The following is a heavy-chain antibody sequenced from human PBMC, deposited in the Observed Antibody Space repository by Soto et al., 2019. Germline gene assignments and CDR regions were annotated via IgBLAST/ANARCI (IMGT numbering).Heavy chain of an antibody. CDR3: ARASVSGRRFDY. D-gene: IGHD6-19*01. Sequence: ASVKVSCKASGYTFSSYYMHWVRQAPGQGLEWMGIINPSGGSTNYAQKLQGRVTMTRDTSTSTVYMELSSLRSEDTAVYYCARASVSGRRFDYWGQGTLVTVS. J-gene: IGHJ4*02. CDR1: GYTFSSYY. CDR2: INPSGGST. V-gene: IGHV1-46*03.